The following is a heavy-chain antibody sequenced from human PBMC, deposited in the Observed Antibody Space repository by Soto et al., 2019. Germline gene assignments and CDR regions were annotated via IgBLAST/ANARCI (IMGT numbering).Heavy chain of an antibody. Sequence: SETLSLTCTVSGGSISSGGYYWSWIRQHPGKGLEWIGYIYYSGSTYYNPSLKSRVTISVDTSKNQFSLKLSSVTAADTAVYYCARMVRGVVIGVYWFDPWGQGTLVTVSS. J-gene: IGHJ5*02. CDR2: IYYSGST. V-gene: IGHV4-31*03. CDR3: ARMVRGVVIGVYWFDP. D-gene: IGHD3-10*01. CDR1: GGSISSGGYY.